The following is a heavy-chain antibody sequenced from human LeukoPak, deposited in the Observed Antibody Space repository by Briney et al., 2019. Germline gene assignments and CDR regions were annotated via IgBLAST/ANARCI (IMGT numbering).Heavy chain of an antibody. V-gene: IGHV3-23*01. CDR2: IGVGGTT. D-gene: IGHD3-22*01. CDR1: GFTFSKYG. CDR3: STAPGYYDC. J-gene: IGHJ5*01. Sequence: GGSLRLSCAASGFTFSKYGMNWVRQAPGKGLEWVSGIGVGGTTYYADFVKGRFTISRDTSKNTLYLQMNSLRAEDTAVYYCSTAPGYYDCWGHGTLVTVSS.